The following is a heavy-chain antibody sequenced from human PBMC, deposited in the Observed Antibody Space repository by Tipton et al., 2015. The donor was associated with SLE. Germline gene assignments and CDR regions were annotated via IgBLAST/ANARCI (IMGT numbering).Heavy chain of an antibody. D-gene: IGHD2-8*02. CDR1: GFTFSSFG. Sequence: SLRLSCTASGFTFSSFGMHWVRQAPGKGLEWVAVIWRDGSHKSYADSVKGRFTISRDNSKNTLYLQMNTLRAEDTTVYYCATQAHSTGAHWGQGTLVTVSS. J-gene: IGHJ4*02. CDR3: ATQAHSTGAH. V-gene: IGHV3-30*19. CDR2: IWRDGSHK.